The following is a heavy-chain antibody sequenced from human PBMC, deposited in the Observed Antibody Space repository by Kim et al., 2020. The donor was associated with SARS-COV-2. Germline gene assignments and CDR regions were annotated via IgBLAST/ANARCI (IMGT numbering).Heavy chain of an antibody. J-gene: IGHJ4*03. Sequence: GGSLRLSCAASGFTFSSYALSWVRQAPGKGLEWVSTISGSGGSTYYADSVKGRFTISRDNSKNTLYLQMNSLKAEDTAVYYCAKDPFYYFWSGYFFDYWGQGTLVTGSS. V-gene: IGHV3-23*01. CDR2: ISGSGGST. CDR3: AKDPFYYFWSGYFFDY. D-gene: IGHD3-3*01. CDR1: GFTFSSYA.